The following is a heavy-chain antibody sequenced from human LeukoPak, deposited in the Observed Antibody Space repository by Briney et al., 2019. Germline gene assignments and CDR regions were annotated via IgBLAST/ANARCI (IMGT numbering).Heavy chain of an antibody. V-gene: IGHV3-7*01. Sequence: GGSLRLPCAASGFTFSSYWMSWVRQAPGKGLEWVANIKQDGSEKYYVDSVKGRFTISRDNAKNSLYLQMNSLRAEDTAVYYCARVTARYYFDYWGQGTLVTVSS. CDR2: IKQDGSEK. CDR3: ARVTARYYFDY. D-gene: IGHD2-21*02. CDR1: GFTFSSYW. J-gene: IGHJ4*02.